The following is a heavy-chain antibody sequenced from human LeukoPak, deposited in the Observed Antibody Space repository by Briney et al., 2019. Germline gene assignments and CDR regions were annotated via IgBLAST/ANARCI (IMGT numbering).Heavy chain of an antibody. J-gene: IGHJ4*02. D-gene: IGHD6-13*01. CDR1: GFTFSNYA. Sequence: GGSLRLSCAASGFTFSNYAMHWVRQAPGKGLEWVAVISYDGSNKYYADSVKGRFTISRDNSKNTLYLQMNSLRAEDTAVYYCARGRGYSSSSDYWGQGTLATVSS. CDR2: ISYDGSNK. V-gene: IGHV3-30-3*01. CDR3: ARGRGYSSSSDY.